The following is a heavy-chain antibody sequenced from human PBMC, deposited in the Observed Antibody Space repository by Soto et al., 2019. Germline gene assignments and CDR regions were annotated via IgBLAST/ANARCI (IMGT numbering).Heavy chain of an antibody. CDR1: GGSTSSDNY. J-gene: IGHJ4*02. CDR2: IYYSGNT. D-gene: IGHD3-16*01. Sequence: LSLTCTVSGGSTSSDNYWSWIRQHPGKGLEWIGHIYYSGNTDYNPSLKSRLAISIDTSKNQFSLKLSSVTAADTAVYFCAREGGESSDGLYYFDSWGQGSLVTVSS. CDR3: AREGGESSDGLYYFDS. V-gene: IGHV4-30-4*01.